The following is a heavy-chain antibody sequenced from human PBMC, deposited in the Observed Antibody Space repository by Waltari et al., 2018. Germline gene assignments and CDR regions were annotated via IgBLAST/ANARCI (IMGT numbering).Heavy chain of an antibody. CDR1: GFNIDDYS. CDR3: ARPVRISGNYGLDV. Sequence: EIQLVQSGGGLVQPGGSLRLSCAASGFNIDDYSLNWVRQAPGKGREWVSYITGTSRTKFYADSVRGRFTISRDNAKNSLYLQMNSLRADDTAVYFCARPVRISGNYGLDVWGQGTTVIVSS. V-gene: IGHV3-48*01. CDR2: ITGTSRTK. J-gene: IGHJ6*02.